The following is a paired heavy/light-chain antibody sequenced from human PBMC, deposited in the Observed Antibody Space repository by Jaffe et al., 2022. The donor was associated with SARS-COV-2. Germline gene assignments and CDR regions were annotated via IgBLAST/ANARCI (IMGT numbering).Heavy chain of an antibody. Sequence: QVQLVESGGGVVQPGRSLRLSCAASGFTFSYHALHWVRQAPGKGLEWVSVISYDGSKKHYADSVKGRFTISRDNSKNTLYLQMNSLTAEDTALYYCARDAYYYDSSSYYYPPGYMDVWGKGTTVTVSS. CDR1: GFTFSYHA. CDR3: ARDAYYYDSSSYYYPPGYMDV. J-gene: IGHJ6*03. V-gene: IGHV3-30*04. CDR2: ISYDGSKK. D-gene: IGHD3-22*01.
Light chain of an antibody. CDR1: NIGSTS. CDR3: QVWDSTSALVV. CDR2: YDS. Sequence: SYVLTQPPSVSVAPGKTARITCGGNNIGSTSVHWYQQKPGQAPVLVIYYDSDRPSAIAERFSGSNSGNTATLTISRVEVGDEADYFCQVWDSTSALVVFGGGTKLTVL. J-gene: IGLJ2*01. V-gene: IGLV3-21*04.